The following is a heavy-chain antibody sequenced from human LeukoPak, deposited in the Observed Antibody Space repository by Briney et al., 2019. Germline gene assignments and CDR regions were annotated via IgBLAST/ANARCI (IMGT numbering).Heavy chain of an antibody. J-gene: IGHJ4*02. V-gene: IGHV3-30*18. CDR2: ISYDGSNK. D-gene: IGHD1-14*01. CDR3: AKEAVRKFDFDY. CDR1: GFTFSSYG. Sequence: GRSLRLSCAASGFTFSSYGMHWVRQAPGKGLEWVAVISYDGSNKYYADSVKGRFTISRDNSKNTLYLQMNSLRAEDTAVYYCAKEAVRKFDFDYWGQGTLVTVSS.